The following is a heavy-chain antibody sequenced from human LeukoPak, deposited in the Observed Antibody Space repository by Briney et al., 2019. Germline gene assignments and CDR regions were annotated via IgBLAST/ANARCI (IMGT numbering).Heavy chain of an antibody. D-gene: IGHD3-10*01. CDR3: ARGLMVRGRKYPIGPSRSVAYFDY. CDR1: GYSISTGYY. CDR2: FYHGGST. J-gene: IGHJ4*02. V-gene: IGHV4-38-2*02. Sequence: PSETLSLTCTVSGYSISTGYYWDWIRQPPGKGLEWIGTFYHGGSTYYNPSLKSRVTISVDTSKNQFSLKLSSVTAADTAVYYCARGLMVRGRKYPIGPSRSVAYFDYWGQGTLVTVSS.